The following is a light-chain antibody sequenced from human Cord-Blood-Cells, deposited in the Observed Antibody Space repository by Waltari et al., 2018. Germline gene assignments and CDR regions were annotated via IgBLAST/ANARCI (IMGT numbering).Light chain of an antibody. J-gene: IGLJ1*01. CDR2: DVS. CDR1: SSDVGGYNY. CDR3: SSYTSSSTYV. V-gene: IGLV2-14*01. Sequence: QSALTQPASVSGSPGQSITISCTGISSDVGGYNYVSWYQQHPGKAPKLMLYDVSKRPSGVPNLFSGSKSGNTASLTISGLQAEDEADYYCSSYTSSSTYVFGTGTKVTVL.